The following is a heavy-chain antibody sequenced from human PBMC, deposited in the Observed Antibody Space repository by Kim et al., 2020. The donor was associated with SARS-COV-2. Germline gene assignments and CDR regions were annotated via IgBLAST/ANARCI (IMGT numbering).Heavy chain of an antibody. Sequence: GGSLRLSCAASGLTFSSYSMNWVRQAPGKGLEWVSYISSSSSTIYYADSVKGRFTISRDNAKNSLYLQMNSLRDEDTAVYYCARGRRITMIVVAIDDYGMDVWGQGTTVTVSS. V-gene: IGHV3-48*02. J-gene: IGHJ6*02. CDR1: GLTFSSYS. D-gene: IGHD3-22*01. CDR3: ARGRRITMIVVAIDDYGMDV. CDR2: ISSSSSTI.